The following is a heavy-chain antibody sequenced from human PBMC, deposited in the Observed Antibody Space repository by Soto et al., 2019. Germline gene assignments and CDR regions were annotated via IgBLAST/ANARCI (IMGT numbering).Heavy chain of an antibody. J-gene: IGHJ5*02. CDR3: ARVPDR. D-gene: IGHD2-2*01. Sequence: LRLSCVASGFTFSSYSMVWVRQAPGKGLEWIGYIYHSGSTYYNPSLKSRVTISVDRSKNQFSLKLSSVTAADTAVYYCARVPDRWGQGTLVTVSS. CDR1: GFTFSSYS. V-gene: IGHV4-28*03. CDR2: IYHSGST.